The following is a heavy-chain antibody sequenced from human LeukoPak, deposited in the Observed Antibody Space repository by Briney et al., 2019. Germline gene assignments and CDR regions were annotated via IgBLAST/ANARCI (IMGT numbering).Heavy chain of an antibody. CDR2: INPNSGGT. J-gene: IGHJ4*02. D-gene: IGHD6-19*01. V-gene: IGHV1-2*02. Sequence: ASVKVSCKASGYTFTGYYMHWVRQAPGQGLEWMGWINPNSGGTNYAQKFQGRVTMTRDTSISTAYMELSRLRSDDTAVYYCARVLHPGYSSGWYDYWGQGTLVTVSS. CDR1: GYTFTGYY. CDR3: ARVLHPGYSSGWYDY.